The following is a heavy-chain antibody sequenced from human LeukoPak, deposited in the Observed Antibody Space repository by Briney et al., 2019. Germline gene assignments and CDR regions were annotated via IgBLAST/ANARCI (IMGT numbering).Heavy chain of an antibody. Sequence: GGSLRLSCAASGFTFSSYGMHWVRQAPGKGLEWVAFIRYDGSNKYYADSVKGRFTISRDNSKNTLYLQMNSLRAEDTAVYYCARAAEQRDFWSGSSYFFDSWGQGTLVTVSS. CDR3: ARAAEQRDFWSGSSYFFDS. CDR2: IRYDGSNK. V-gene: IGHV3-30*02. D-gene: IGHD3-3*01. J-gene: IGHJ4*02. CDR1: GFTFSSYG.